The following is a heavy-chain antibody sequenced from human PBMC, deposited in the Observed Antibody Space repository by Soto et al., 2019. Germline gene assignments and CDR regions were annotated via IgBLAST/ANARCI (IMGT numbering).Heavy chain of an antibody. CDR1: GGTFSSYA. CDR3: ARTTRAQPTRTINYYGSLDY. D-gene: IGHD3-10*01. V-gene: IGHV1-69*13. J-gene: IGHJ4*02. CDR2: IIPIFGTA. Sequence: GASVKVSCKASGGTFSSYAISWVRQAPGQGLEWLGGIIPIFGTANYAQKFQGRVTITADESTSTAYMELSSLRSEDTAVYYCARTTRAQPTRTINYYGSLDYWGQGTLVTVSS.